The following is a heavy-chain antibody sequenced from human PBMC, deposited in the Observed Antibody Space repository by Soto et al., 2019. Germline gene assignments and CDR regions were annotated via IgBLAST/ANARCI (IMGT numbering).Heavy chain of an antibody. CDR1: GGSVSSGTYY. J-gene: IGHJ4*02. CDR3: ARHSSSWNYLV. CDR2: IYYSGST. Sequence: QVQLQESGPGLVKPSETLSLTCTVSGGSVSSGTYYWSWIRQPPGKGLEWIGYIYYSGSTKYNPSLKRXXTXSXXRSKNQLSLKLSSVTAADTAVYYCARHSSSWNYLVWGQGTLVTVSS. V-gene: IGHV4-61*01. D-gene: IGHD1-7*01.